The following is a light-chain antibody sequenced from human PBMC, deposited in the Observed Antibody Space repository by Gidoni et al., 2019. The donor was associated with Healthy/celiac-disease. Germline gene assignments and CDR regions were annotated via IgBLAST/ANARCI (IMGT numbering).Light chain of an antibody. CDR3: QSYDSSLSGGGV. CDR2: GNS. J-gene: IGLJ3*02. Sequence: QSVLTQPPSVSGAPGQRVTIPCTGSSSNSGAGYDVHWYQQLPGTAPKLLIYGNSNRPSGVPDRFSGSKSGTSASLAITGLQAEDEADYYCQSYDSSLSGGGVFGGGTKLTVL. CDR1: SSNSGAGYD. V-gene: IGLV1-40*01.